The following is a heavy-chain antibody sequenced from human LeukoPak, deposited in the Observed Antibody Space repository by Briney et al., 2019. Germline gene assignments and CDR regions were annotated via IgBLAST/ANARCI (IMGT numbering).Heavy chain of an antibody. J-gene: IGHJ6*03. CDR2: IYNTGST. CDR1: GGSISSYY. D-gene: IGHD6-13*01. Sequence: SETLSLTCTVSGGSISSYYWSWNRQPAGKVLEWIGRIYNTGSTSYNPSLKSRVTISVDASKNQFSLKLSSVTAADTAVYYCARTLSSSWPYYYYYYYMDVWGKGTTVTISS. CDR3: ARTLSSSWPYYYYYYYMDV. V-gene: IGHV4-4*07.